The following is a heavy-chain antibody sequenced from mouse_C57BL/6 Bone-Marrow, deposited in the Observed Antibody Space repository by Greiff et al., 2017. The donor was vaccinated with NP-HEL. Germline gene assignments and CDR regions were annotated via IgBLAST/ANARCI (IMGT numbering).Heavy chain of an antibody. D-gene: IGHD3-1*01. CDR1: GYSFTDYN. V-gene: IGHV1-39*01. CDR3: ARYPGVFFYAMDY. Sequence: EVQLQQSGPELVKPGASVKISCKASGYSFTDYNMNWVKQRPGQSLEWLGVINPNYGTTSYNPKFKGKATLTVDPSSSTAYMQLNSLSSEDSAVYYCARYPGVFFYAMDYWGQGTSVTVSS. J-gene: IGHJ4*01. CDR2: INPNYGTT.